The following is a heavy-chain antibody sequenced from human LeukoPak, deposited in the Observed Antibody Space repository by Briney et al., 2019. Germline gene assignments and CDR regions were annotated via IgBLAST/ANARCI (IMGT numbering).Heavy chain of an antibody. J-gene: IGHJ4*02. CDR1: GSSISSYY. V-gene: IGHV4-59*01. D-gene: IGHD6-13*01. Sequence: SETLSLTCTVSGSSISSYYWNWIRQPPGKGLEWIGYIYYSGTTNYNPSLRSRVTISVDTSKNQFSLKLSSVTAADTAVYYCARGVYIAAAQYGYWGQGTLVTVSS. CDR2: IYYSGTT. CDR3: ARGVYIAAAQYGY.